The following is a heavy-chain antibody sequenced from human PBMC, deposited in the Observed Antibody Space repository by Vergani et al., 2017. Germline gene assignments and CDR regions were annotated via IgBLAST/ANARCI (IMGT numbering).Heavy chain of an antibody. D-gene: IGHD2-2*01. V-gene: IGHV3-23*01. CDR3: AKVCGSTSCPDGGGAFDV. CDR2: INNNGGST. J-gene: IGHJ3*01. Sequence: QLLESGGGLIQPGGSLRLSCAASGFTFNSYAMTWVRQAPGKGLEWVSGINNNGGSTYYADSVKGRFTISRDNSTNTLYPQMTELSAEDTATYYCAKVCGSTSCPDGGGAFDVWGHGTMVTVSS. CDR1: GFTFNSYA.